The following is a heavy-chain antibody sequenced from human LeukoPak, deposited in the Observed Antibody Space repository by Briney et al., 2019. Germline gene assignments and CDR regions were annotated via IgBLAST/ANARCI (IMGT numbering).Heavy chain of an antibody. Sequence: GGSLRLSCAASGFTFSSYWMHWVRQAPGKGLVWVSRINNDGSTTDYADSVKGRFTISRDNAKNTLYLQMNSLRAEDTAVYYCARLPGSNYYYMGVWGKGTTVTGSS. D-gene: IGHD3-10*01. CDR1: GFTFSSYW. V-gene: IGHV3-74*01. CDR3: ARLPGSNYYYMGV. J-gene: IGHJ6*03. CDR2: INNDGSTT.